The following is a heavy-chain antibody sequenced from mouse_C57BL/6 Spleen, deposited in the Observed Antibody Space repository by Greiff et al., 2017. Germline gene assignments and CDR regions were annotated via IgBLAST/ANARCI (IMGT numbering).Heavy chain of an antibody. CDR1: GFSLTSYG. J-gene: IGHJ4*01. V-gene: IGHV2-2*01. Sequence: VQLQQSGPGLVQPSQSLSITCTVSGFSLTSYGVHWVRQSPGKGLEWLGVIWSGGSTDYNAAFISRLSISKDNSKSQVFFKMNSLQADDTAIYYCARLFYYYGSSYYAMDYWGQGTSVTVSS. D-gene: IGHD1-1*01. CDR2: IWSGGST. CDR3: ARLFYYYGSSYYAMDY.